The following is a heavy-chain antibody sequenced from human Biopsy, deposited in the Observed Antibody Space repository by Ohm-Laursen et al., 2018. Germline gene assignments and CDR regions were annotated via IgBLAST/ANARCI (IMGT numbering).Heavy chain of an antibody. CDR3: VAYPSSGFFENNDDFAMDV. J-gene: IGHJ6*02. V-gene: IGHV1-69*13. Sequence: SVKASCNASGGAFTNYAINWVRQAPGHGLEWMGGIITVSETTGYAERFQGRVTITADVTTTTAYMDLSGLRSEDTAVYYCVAYPSSGFFENNDDFAMDVWGQGTTVIVSS. D-gene: IGHD6-19*01. CDR2: IITVSETT. CDR1: GGAFTNYA.